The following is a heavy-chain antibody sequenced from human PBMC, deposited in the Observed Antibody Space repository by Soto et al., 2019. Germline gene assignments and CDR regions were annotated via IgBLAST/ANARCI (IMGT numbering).Heavy chain of an antibody. Sequence: QVQLQESGPGLVRPSGTLSLTCAVSGDSINSNYCWTWVRQPPGKGLEWIAEIYYSGGTSYNPSLKRRVTISMGKSKNQFSLNLTSVTAADTAMYYCARDTGWGLGYWGQGTLVTVSS. V-gene: IGHV4-4*02. D-gene: IGHD6-19*01. CDR3: ARDTGWGLGY. CDR2: IYYSGGT. CDR1: GDSINSNYC. J-gene: IGHJ4*02.